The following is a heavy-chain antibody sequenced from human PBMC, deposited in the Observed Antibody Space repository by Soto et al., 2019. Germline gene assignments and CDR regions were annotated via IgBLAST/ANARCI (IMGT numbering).Heavy chain of an antibody. CDR1: GFTFSSYA. CDR3: AKGSQYSSSSHFDY. CDR2: ISGSGGTT. J-gene: IGHJ4*02. Sequence: EVQLLESGGGLVQPGGSLRLSCAASGFTFSSYAMSWVRQAPGKGLEWVSAISGSGGTTYNADSVMGRFTISSDNSKNTLYLEMNSLRADDTAVYYCAKGSQYSSSSHFDYWGQGTLVTVSS. V-gene: IGHV3-23*01. D-gene: IGHD6-6*01.